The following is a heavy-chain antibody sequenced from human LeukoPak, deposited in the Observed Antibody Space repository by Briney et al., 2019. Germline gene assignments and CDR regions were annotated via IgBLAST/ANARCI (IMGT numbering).Heavy chain of an antibody. J-gene: IGHJ3*02. CDR1: GFTFSSYA. CDR2: ISGSGGST. Sequence: GGSLRLSCAASGFTFSSYAMSWVRQAPGKGLEWVSAISGSGGSTYYADSVKGRFTISRDNSKNTLYLQMNSLRAEDTAVYYCAKGMLGIAVAGVARAAFDIWGQGTMVTVSS. CDR3: AKGMLGIAVAGVARAAFDI. V-gene: IGHV3-23*01. D-gene: IGHD6-19*01.